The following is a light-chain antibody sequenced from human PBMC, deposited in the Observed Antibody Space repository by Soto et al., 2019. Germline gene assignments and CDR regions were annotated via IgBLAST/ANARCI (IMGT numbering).Light chain of an antibody. Sequence: EIVMTQSPATLSLSPGERATLSCRASQSVSSNLAWYQQKPGQAPRLLIYGASTRATGIPARFSGSGSGTEFTLTISSLEAEDFGVYYCQQCSNWPPYTFGQGTKLEIK. J-gene: IGKJ2*01. V-gene: IGKV3D-15*01. CDR3: QQCSNWPPYT. CDR1: QSVSSN. CDR2: GAS.